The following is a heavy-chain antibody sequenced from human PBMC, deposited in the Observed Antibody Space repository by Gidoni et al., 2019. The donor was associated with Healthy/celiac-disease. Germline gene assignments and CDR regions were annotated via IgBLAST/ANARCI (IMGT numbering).Heavy chain of an antibody. CDR3: ARGETYYYDSSGYFFDY. CDR2: ISSSGSTI. Sequence: QVQLVEFAGGLVKPGGSLRLYCAAPGFTFCDYYMSWIRQAPGKGLEWVSYISSSGSTIYYADSVKGRFTISRDNAKKSLLLQMNRLRAEDTAVYYCARGETYYYDSSGYFFDYWGQGTLVTVSS. J-gene: IGHJ4*02. D-gene: IGHD3-22*01. V-gene: IGHV3-11*01. CDR1: GFTFCDYY.